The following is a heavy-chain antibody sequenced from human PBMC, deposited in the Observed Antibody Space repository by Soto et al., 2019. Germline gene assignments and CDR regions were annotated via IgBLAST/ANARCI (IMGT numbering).Heavy chain of an antibody. Sequence: QVQLVQSGAEVKKPGSSVKVSCKVSGGTFNIRWVRQAPGQGLEWMGGIIPVIDTANYARKFQGRVVISADRATKIVYMEMMSLTLDDTAVYYCARGSGADAFDIWGQGTMVTVSS. J-gene: IGHJ3*02. CDR3: ARGSGADAFDI. D-gene: IGHD7-27*01. CDR2: IIPVIDTA. CDR1: GGTFN. V-gene: IGHV1-69*06.